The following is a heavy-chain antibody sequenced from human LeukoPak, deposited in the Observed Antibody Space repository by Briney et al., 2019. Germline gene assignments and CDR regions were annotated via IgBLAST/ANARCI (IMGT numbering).Heavy chain of an antibody. Sequence: PSETLSLTCTVPGGSISSYYWSWIRQPPGKGLEWIGYIYYSGSTNYNPSLKSRVTISVDTSKNQFSLKLSSVTAADTAVYYCARERWGDGYNYWGQGTLVTVSS. CDR1: GGSISSYY. D-gene: IGHD5-24*01. CDR2: IYYSGST. CDR3: ARERWGDGYNY. V-gene: IGHV4-59*12. J-gene: IGHJ4*02.